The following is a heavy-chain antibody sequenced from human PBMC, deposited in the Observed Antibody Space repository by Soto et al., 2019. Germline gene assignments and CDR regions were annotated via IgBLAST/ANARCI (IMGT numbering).Heavy chain of an antibody. CDR3: ARDKRDLRFLEWSYYFDF. D-gene: IGHD3-3*01. CDR2: ISYDGSNK. V-gene: IGHV3-30-3*01. CDR1: GFTYSSYA. J-gene: IGHJ4*02. Sequence: QVQLVESGGGVVQPGRSLRLSCAASGFTYSSYAMHWVRQAPSKGLEWVAVISYDGSNKYYADSVKGRFTISRDNSKNTLYLQMNSLRAEDTAVYYCARDKRDLRFLEWSYYFDFWGQGTLVTVSS.